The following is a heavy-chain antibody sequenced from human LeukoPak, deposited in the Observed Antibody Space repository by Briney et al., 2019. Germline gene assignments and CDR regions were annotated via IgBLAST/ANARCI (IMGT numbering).Heavy chain of an antibody. V-gene: IGHV4-30-4*01. Sequence: SETLSLTCTVSGGSISSGDYYWSWIRQPPGKGLEWIGYNYYSGSTYYNPSLKSRVTISVDTSKNQFSLKLSSVTAADTAVYYCSGSQNHDAFDIWGQGTMVTVSS. CDR2: NYYSGST. CDR3: SGSQNHDAFDI. D-gene: IGHD3-10*01. J-gene: IGHJ3*02. CDR1: GGSISSGDYY.